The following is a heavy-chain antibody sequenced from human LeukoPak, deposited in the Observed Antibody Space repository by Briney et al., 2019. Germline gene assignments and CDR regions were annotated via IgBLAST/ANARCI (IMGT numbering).Heavy chain of an antibody. Sequence: GGSLRLSCVASGFIFSDYAMHWVRQAPGKGLEWMAIISHDATNEYHADSVKGRFTISRDNSKNTLFLQMNSLRAEDTAVYYCARECQDKTRRSTVGAPFDFWGQGTVVTVSS. V-gene: IGHV3-30*04. J-gene: IGHJ4*02. D-gene: IGHD1-26*01. CDR1: GFIFSDYA. CDR2: ISHDATNE. CDR3: ARECQDKTRRSTVGAPFDF.